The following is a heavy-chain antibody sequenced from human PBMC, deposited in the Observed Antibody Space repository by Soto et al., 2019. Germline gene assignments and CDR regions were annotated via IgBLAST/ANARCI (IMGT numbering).Heavy chain of an antibody. V-gene: IGHV3-11*06. D-gene: IGHD6-19*01. CDR2: ISSSSSYT. CDR1: GFTFSDYY. J-gene: IGHJ4*02. Sequence: GGSLRLSCAASGFTFSDYYMSWIRQAPGKGLEWVSYISSSSSYTNYADSVKGRFTISRDNAKNSLYLQMNSLRAEDTAVYYCAREKGQFSSGWYPTDYWGQGTLVTVSS. CDR3: AREKGQFSSGWYPTDY.